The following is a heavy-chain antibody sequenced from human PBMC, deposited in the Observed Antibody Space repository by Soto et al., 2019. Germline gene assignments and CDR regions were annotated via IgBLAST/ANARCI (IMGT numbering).Heavy chain of an antibody. J-gene: IGHJ4*02. D-gene: IGHD5-12*01. Sequence: PVGSLRLSCAASGFTFSSYAMSWVRQAPGKGLEWVSAISGSGGSTYYADSVKGRFTISRDNSKNTLYLQMNSLRAEDTAVYYCAKDPWDSGYELYFDYWGQGTLVTVSS. CDR3: AKDPWDSGYELYFDY. CDR2: ISGSGGST. CDR1: GFTFSSYA. V-gene: IGHV3-23*01.